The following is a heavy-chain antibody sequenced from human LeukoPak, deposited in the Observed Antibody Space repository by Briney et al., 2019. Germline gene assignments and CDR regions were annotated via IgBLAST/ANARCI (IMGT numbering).Heavy chain of an antibody. CDR2: ISYDGSNK. J-gene: IGHJ4*02. Sequence: GGSLRLSCAASGFTFSSYAMHWVRQAPGKGLEWVAVISYDGSNKYYADSVKGRFTISRDNSKSTLHLQMNSLRAEDTAVYYCARAGNYDSRFDYWGQGTLVTVSS. CDR1: GFTFSSYA. V-gene: IGHV3-30*04. D-gene: IGHD4-11*01. CDR3: ARAGNYDSRFDY.